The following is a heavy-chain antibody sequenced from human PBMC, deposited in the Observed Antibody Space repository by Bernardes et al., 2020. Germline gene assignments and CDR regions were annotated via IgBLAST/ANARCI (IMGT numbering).Heavy chain of an antibody. J-gene: IGHJ2*01. CDR3: AHSLTTVVTPDWYFDL. Sequence: GPTLVQPTQTLTLTFTFSGFSLSTRGVGVGWIRQPPGKALEWLALIYWDDDKRYSPSLKSRLTITKDTSKNQVVLTMTNMDPVDTATYYCAHSLTTVVTPDWYFDLWGRSTLVTVSS. CDR1: GFSLSTRGVG. CDR2: IYWDDDK. V-gene: IGHV2-5*02. D-gene: IGHD4-17*01.